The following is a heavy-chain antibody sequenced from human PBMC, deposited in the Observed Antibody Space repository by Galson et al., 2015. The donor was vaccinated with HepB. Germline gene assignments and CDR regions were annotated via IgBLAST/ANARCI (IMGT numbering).Heavy chain of an antibody. V-gene: IGHV3-20*04. J-gene: IGHJ3*02. Sequence: SLRLSCAASGFTFEDYGLSWVRQAPGKGLEWVSSINWNGDSTGYGDSVKGRFTISRDNAKNSLFLQMNGLTAEDTALYYCARPLSGSYYTYVGKPLDIWGLGTMVTVSS. CDR2: INWNGDST. CDR3: ARPLSGSYYTYVGKPLDI. D-gene: IGHD3-3*01. CDR1: GFTFEDYG.